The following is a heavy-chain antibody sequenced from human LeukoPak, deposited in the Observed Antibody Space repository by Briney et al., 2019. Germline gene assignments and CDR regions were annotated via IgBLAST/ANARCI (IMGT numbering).Heavy chain of an antibody. V-gene: IGHV3-21*01. D-gene: IGHD2-15*01. Sequence: GGSLRLSCAASGFTFSSYSMNWVRQAPGKGLEWVSSISSSSSYIYYADSVKGRFTISRDNAKNSLYLQMNSLRAEDTAVYYCARVEDIVVVVAADYWGQGTLVTVSS. CDR3: ARVEDIVVVVAADY. CDR1: GFTFSSYS. J-gene: IGHJ4*02. CDR2: ISSSSSYI.